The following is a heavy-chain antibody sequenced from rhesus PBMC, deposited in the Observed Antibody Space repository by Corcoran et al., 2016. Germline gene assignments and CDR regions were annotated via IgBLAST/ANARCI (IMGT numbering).Heavy chain of an antibody. D-gene: IGHD6-31*01. CDR3: ARSIKQRLVVEFDY. CDR1: GFSLSTSGMG. V-gene: IGHV2-1*01. CDR2: IYWNDDI. Sequence: QVTLKESGSALVKPTKTLTLTCTFSGFSLSTSGMGVGWRRQHSRKPLEWLGHIYWNDDIYYSTALKSNLTIAKDTSKSPVLLTMTNMDPVDTATYYCARSIKQRLVVEFDYWGQGVLVTVSS. J-gene: IGHJ4*01.